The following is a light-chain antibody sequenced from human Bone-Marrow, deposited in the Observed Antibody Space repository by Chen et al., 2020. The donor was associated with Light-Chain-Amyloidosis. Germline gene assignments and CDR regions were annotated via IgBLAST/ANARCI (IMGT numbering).Light chain of an antibody. J-gene: IGLJ2*01. CDR2: RDT. Sequence: SYELTQPPSVSVSPGQTARITCSGDDLPTKYAYWYQQKPGQAPVLVIRRDTERPSGISERLSGSGAGPTATLTMSGGQEEDEAEYPCQSADSSGTYEEIFGGGTKLTVL. V-gene: IGLV3-25*03. CDR1: DLPTKY. CDR3: QSADSSGTYEEI.